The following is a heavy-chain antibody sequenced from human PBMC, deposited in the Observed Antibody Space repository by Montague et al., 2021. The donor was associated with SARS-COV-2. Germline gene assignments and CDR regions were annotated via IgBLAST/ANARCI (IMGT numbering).Heavy chain of an antibody. Sequence: SETLSLTCAVYGGSFTGYYWTWIRQSPGKGLEWIAEINHSGTTNYNFNPSLRSRATISVDTSKSQFSLKLTSVTAADTGVYYCARWDPQTLTLIGLRGKSASDYWGLGTLVTVSS. CDR1: GGSFTGYY. J-gene: IGHJ4*02. V-gene: IGHV4-34*01. CDR3: ARWDPQTLTLIGLRGKSASDY. CDR2: INHSGTT. D-gene: IGHD4-23*01.